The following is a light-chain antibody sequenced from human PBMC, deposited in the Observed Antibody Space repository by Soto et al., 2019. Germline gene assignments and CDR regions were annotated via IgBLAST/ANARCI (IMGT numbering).Light chain of an antibody. CDR1: RSLEHSDGHTY. J-gene: IGKJ1*01. Sequence: DIVMTQTPLSSPVTLGQPASISCRSSRSLEHSDGHTYLSWFQQRPGHPPRLLIYEISNRFSGVPDRFSGSGAGTYFALKISRVEAEDVGLYYCMQTTKLPWTFGKGTKVEIK. CDR3: MQTTKLPWT. V-gene: IGKV2-24*01. CDR2: EIS.